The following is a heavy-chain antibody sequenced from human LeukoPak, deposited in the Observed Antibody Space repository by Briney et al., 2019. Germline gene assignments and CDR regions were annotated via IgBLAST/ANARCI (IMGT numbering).Heavy chain of an antibody. D-gene: IGHD3-3*01. CDR3: AKVRALEFDY. CDR2: ISSSSSYK. V-gene: IGHV3-21*01. J-gene: IGHJ4*02. CDR1: GFTFSSYS. Sequence: PGGSLRLSCVASGFTFSSYSMNWVRQAPGKGLEWVSSISSSSSYKYYTDSVKGRFTISRDNAKNSLYLQMNSLRAEDTAVYYCAKVRALEFDYWGQGTLVTVSS.